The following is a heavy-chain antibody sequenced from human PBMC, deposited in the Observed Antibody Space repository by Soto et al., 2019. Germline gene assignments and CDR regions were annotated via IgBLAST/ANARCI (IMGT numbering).Heavy chain of an antibody. CDR2: IIRIFGTA. Sequence: QVQLVQSGAEVKKPGSSVKVSCKASGGTFSSYAISWVRQAPGQALEWMGGIIRIFGTANYAQKFQGRVTITADESTSTAYMELSSLRSEDTAVYYCAGPCCSGGSCYFFVYWGQGTLVTVSS. CDR3: AGPCCSGGSCYFFVY. CDR1: GGTFSSYA. D-gene: IGHD2-15*01. J-gene: IGHJ4*02. V-gene: IGHV1-69*12.